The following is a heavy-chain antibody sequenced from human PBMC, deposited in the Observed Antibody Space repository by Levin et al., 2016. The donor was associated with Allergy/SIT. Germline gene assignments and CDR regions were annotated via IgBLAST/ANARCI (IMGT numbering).Heavy chain of an antibody. J-gene: IGHJ4*02. CDR3: ARDCSSTSCYGGFDY. D-gene: IGHD2-2*01. Sequence: SETLSLTCAVYGGSFSGYYWSWIRQPPGKGLEWIGEINHSGSTNYNPSLKSRVTISVDTSKNQFSLKLSSVTAADTAVYYCARDCSSTSCYGGFDYWGQGTLVTVSS. CDR2: INHSGST. CDR1: GGSFSGYY. V-gene: IGHV4-34*01.